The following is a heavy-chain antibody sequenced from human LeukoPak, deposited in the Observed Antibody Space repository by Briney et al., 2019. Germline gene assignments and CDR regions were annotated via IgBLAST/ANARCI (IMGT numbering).Heavy chain of an antibody. CDR3: AKVVARRKSYMLEFLYY. J-gene: IGHJ4*02. V-gene: IGHV3-21*01. CDR1: GFTFCRYS. Sequence: GGSLRLSCPPPGFTFCRYSMNWVRQAPGKGLEWVSSISSSSSYIYYADSVKGRFTISRDNAKNSLYLQMNRLRAEDTAVYYCAKVVARRKSYMLEFLYYGGQGTLVTVSS. D-gene: IGHD6-6*01. CDR2: ISSSSSYI.